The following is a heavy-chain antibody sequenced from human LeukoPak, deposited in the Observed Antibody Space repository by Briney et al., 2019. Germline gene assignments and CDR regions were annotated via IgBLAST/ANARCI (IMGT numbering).Heavy chain of an antibody. V-gene: IGHV4-38-2*02. CDR2: IAHTGGT. CDR3: ARDVGARLPGY. Sequence: PSETLSLTCIVSGYSITNDYYWGWVWQPPGTGLEWIASIAHTGGTYYNPSLKSRVTISRDVSKNQFSLKMYSVTAADTAVYYCARDVGARLPGYWGQGTLVTVSP. J-gene: IGHJ4*02. CDR1: GYSITNDYY. D-gene: IGHD6-6*01.